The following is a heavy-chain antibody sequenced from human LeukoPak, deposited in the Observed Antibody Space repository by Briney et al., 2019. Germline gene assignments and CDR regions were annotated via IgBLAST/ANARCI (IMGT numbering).Heavy chain of an antibody. CDR3: AGRGHRYSRD. V-gene: IGHV4-4*09. Sequence: PSETLSLTCTVSGDSVSSGYWTWIRQSPGKGLEWIGYISDSGITDYNPSLKSRLTISVDSNNNKFSLNLHSVTAAATAVYYCAGRGHRYSRDWGQGILVTVSS. CDR2: ISDSGIT. J-gene: IGHJ1*01. CDR1: GDSVSSGY. D-gene: IGHD2-15*01.